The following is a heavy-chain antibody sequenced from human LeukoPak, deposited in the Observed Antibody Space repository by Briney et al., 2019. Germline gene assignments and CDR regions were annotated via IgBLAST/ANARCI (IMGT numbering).Heavy chain of an antibody. J-gene: IGHJ2*01. D-gene: IGHD2-8*02. CDR2: IYYSGST. CDR3: ARVTGGSRYFDL. Sequence: PSETLSLTCTVSGGSISSSSFYWGWIRQPPGRGLEWIGSIYYSGSTSYNPSLKSRVTISVDKSKNQFSLKLSSVAAADTAVYYCARVTGGSRYFDLWGRGTLVTVSS. V-gene: IGHV4-39*07. CDR1: GGSISSSSFY.